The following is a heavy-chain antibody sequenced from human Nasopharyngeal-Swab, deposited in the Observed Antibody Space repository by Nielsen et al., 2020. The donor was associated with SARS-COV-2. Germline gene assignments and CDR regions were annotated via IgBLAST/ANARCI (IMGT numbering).Heavy chain of an antibody. CDR1: GFIFSNYN. V-gene: IGHV3-48*04. D-gene: IGHD6-13*01. J-gene: IGHJ2*01. CDR3: ARGGSSWPHWYFDL. CDR2: IGVTSSTR. Sequence: GEALKISCAASGFIFSNYNMNRVRQAPGKGLEWVSYIGVTSSTRYYADSLRGRFTISRDNAKNSLYLQMNSLRAEDTAVYYCARGGSSWPHWYFDLWGRGTLVTVSS.